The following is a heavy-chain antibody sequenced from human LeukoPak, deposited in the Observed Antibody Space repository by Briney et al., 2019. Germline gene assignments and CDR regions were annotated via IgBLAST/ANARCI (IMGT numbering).Heavy chain of an antibody. V-gene: IGHV4-31*03. CDR2: IYYSGST. Sequence: PSQTLSLTCTVSGGSISSGGYYWSWIRQHPGKGLEWIGYIYYSGSTYYLPSPKSRVTISVDASKNQFSLKLSSVTAADTAVYYCARMNFRSVDLWGQGTLVTVSS. CDR3: ARMNFRSVDL. J-gene: IGHJ5*02. CDR1: GGSISSGGYY. D-gene: IGHD1-7*01.